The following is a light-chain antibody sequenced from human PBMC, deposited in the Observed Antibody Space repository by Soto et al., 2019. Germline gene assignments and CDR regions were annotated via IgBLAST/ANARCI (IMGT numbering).Light chain of an antibody. J-gene: IGLJ2*01. V-gene: IGLV2-14*01. Sequence: QSALTQPASVSGSPGQSITISCTGTSSDVGGYNYVSWYQQHPGKAPKLMIYDVSNRPSGVSNRFSGSKSGNTASLTISGLQAEDAADYYCRSYTSSIVVFGGGTKVTVL. CDR2: DVS. CDR3: RSYTSSIVV. CDR1: SSDVGGYNY.